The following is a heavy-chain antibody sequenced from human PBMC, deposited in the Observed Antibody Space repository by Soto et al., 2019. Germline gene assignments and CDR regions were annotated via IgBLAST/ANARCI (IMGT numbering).Heavy chain of an antibody. D-gene: IGHD3-22*01. CDR2: IIPILGIA. V-gene: IGHV1-69*02. CDR1: GGTFSSYT. J-gene: IGHJ4*02. Sequence: QVQLVQSGAEVKKPGSSVKVSCKASGGTFSSYTISWVRQAPGQGLEWMGRIIPILGIANYAQKFQGRVTITADKSTSTAYMELSSLRSEDTAVYYCARGGSYDSSGYSLLDYWGQGTPVTVSS. CDR3: ARGGSYDSSGYSLLDY.